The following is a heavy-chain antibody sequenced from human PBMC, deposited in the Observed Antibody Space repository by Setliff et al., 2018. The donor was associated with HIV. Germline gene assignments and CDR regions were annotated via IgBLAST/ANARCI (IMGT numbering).Heavy chain of an antibody. Sequence: WIRQHPGKGLEWMGIIHVANSDTKYSPSFQGQVTISADKSIDTAYLQMDNLRAEDTAVYYCTNDEVGFPRITFIKVIIRVWGKGTTVTVSS. D-gene: IGHD3-10*01. CDR3: TNDEVGFPRITFIKVIIRV. J-gene: IGHJ6*04. CDR2: IHVANSDT. V-gene: IGHV5-51*01.